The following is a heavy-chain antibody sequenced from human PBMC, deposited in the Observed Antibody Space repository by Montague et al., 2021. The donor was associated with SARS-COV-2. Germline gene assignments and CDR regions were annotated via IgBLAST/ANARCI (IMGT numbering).Heavy chain of an antibody. V-gene: IGHV3-21*01. Sequence: SLSLSWAASGFTFSSYSMNWVRQAPGKGLEWVSSISSSSSYIYYADSVKGRFTISRDNAKNSLYLQMNSLRAEDTAVYYCARGYDFWSGGYYYYYGMDVGGQGTTVTVSS. J-gene: IGHJ6*02. CDR1: GFTFSSYS. D-gene: IGHD3-3*01. CDR3: ARGYDFWSGGYYYYYGMDV. CDR2: ISSSSSYI.